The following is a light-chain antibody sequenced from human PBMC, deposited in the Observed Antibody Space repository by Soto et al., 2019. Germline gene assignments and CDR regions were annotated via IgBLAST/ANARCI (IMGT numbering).Light chain of an antibody. CDR1: FGGYNS. J-gene: IGLJ3*02. CDR3: SSFTTTSRV. CDR2: DVS. V-gene: IGLV2-14*03. Sequence: QSALTQPASVSGSPGQSITISCTVNFGGYNSVSWYQQHPGNAPKLMIYDVSHRPSGVSSRFSGSKSGNTASLTISGLQAEDEAYYYCSSFTTTSRVFGGGTKVTVL.